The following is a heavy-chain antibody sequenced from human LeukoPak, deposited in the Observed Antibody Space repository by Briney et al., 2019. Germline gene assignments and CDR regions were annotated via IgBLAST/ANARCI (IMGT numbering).Heavy chain of an antibody. D-gene: IGHD3-16*01. V-gene: IGHV5-10-1*01. CDR1: GYSFTSYW. Sequence: GESLKISCKGSGYSFTSYWISWVRQMPGKGLEWMGRIDPSDSYTNYSPSFQGHVNISADKSISTAYLQWSSLKASDTAMYYCARHGGGLTPYYFDYWGQGTLVTVSS. CDR3: ARHGGGLTPYYFDY. CDR2: IDPSDSYT. J-gene: IGHJ4*02.